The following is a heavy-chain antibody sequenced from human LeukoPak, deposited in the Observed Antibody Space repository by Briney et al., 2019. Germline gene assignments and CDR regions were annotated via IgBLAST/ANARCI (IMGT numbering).Heavy chain of an antibody. CDR2: ISPYNGNT. J-gene: IGHJ5*02. Sequence: ASVKVSCKTSGYTFTHYVISWVRQAPGQGLEWMGRISPYNGNTNYAQKLQGRVTMTTDTSTSTAYMELRSLRSDDTAVYYCAREQAAGREGGNWFDPWGQGTLVTVSS. V-gene: IGHV1-18*01. CDR1: GYTFTHYV. CDR3: AREQAAGREGGNWFDP. D-gene: IGHD6-13*01.